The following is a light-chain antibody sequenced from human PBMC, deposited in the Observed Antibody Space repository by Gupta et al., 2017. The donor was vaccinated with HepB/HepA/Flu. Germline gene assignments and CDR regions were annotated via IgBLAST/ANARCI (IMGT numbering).Light chain of an antibody. CDR3: QQDCSSPPT. Sequence: EIVLTQSPGTLSLSPGERATLSCRASQSVSSKNLAWYQQKPGQAPRLLTYGASSRATGIPDRFSGSGSGTDFTLTINRLEPEDFAVYYCQQDCSSPPTFGQGTKVEIK. CDR2: GAS. J-gene: IGKJ1*01. CDR1: QSVSSKN. V-gene: IGKV3-20*01.